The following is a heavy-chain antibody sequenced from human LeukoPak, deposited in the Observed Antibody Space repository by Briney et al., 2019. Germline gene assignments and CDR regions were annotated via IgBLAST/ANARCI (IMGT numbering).Heavy chain of an antibody. V-gene: IGHV4-59*01. CDR2: IYYSGST. J-gene: IGHJ4*02. CDR1: GGSISSYY. Sequence: PSETLSLTCTVSGGSISSYYWSWIRQPPAKGREWIGYIYYSGSTNYNPSLKSRVTISVDTSKNQFSLKLSSVTAADTAVYYCARALGATWGYFDYWGQGTLVTVSS. CDR3: ARALGATWGYFDY. D-gene: IGHD1-26*01.